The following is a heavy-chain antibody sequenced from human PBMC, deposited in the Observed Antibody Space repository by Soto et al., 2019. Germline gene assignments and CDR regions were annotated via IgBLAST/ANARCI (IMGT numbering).Heavy chain of an antibody. D-gene: IGHD3-16*01. CDR3: ARDSRSMITFGGANYYYYMDV. J-gene: IGHJ6*03. V-gene: IGHV4-59*01. CDR1: GGSISSYY. Sequence: PSETLSLTCTVSGGSISSYYWSWIRQPPGKGLEWIGYIYYSGSTNYNPSLKSRVTISVDTSKNQFSLKLSSVTAADTAVYYCARDSRSMITFGGANYYYYMDVWGKGITVTVS. CDR2: IYYSGST.